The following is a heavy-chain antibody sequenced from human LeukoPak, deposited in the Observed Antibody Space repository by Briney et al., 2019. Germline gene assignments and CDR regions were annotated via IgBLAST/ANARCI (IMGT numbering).Heavy chain of an antibody. CDR2: INPSGGST. J-gene: IGHJ4*02. Sequence: ASVKVSCKASGYTFTSYYMHWVRQAPGQGLEWMGIINPSGGSTSYAQKFQGRVTMTRDTSTSTVYMELSSLRSEDTAVYYCARIVTNAKYYYDSSGYLGFIGYWGQGTLVTVSS. V-gene: IGHV1-46*01. D-gene: IGHD3-22*01. CDR1: GYTFTSYY. CDR3: ARIVTNAKYYYDSSGYLGFIGY.